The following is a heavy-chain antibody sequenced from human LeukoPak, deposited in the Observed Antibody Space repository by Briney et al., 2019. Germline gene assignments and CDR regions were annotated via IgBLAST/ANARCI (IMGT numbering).Heavy chain of an antibody. D-gene: IGHD3-22*01. J-gene: IGHJ4*02. CDR1: GYTFTTYG. CDR2: ISAYNGNT. Sequence: ASVKVSCKASGYTFTTYGISWVRQAPGQGLEWMGWISAYNGNTNYAQKFQGRVTITADESTSTAYMELSSLRSEDTAVYYCASNYYDSSGYYYVDYWGQGTLVTVSS. CDR3: ASNYYDSSGYYYVDY. V-gene: IGHV1-18*01.